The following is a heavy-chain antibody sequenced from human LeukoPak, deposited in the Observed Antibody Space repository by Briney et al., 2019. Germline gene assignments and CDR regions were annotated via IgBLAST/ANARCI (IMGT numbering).Heavy chain of an antibody. CDR2: IYTSGST. Sequence: SQTLSLTCTVSGGSISGGGYSWSWIRQPAGKGLEWIGRIYTSGSTNYNPSLKSRVTISVDTSKNQFSLKLSSVTAADTAVYYCARSDYDILTGSLWGQGTLVTVSS. CDR1: GGSISGGGYS. D-gene: IGHD3-9*01. CDR3: ARSDYDILTGSL. V-gene: IGHV4-61*02. J-gene: IGHJ4*02.